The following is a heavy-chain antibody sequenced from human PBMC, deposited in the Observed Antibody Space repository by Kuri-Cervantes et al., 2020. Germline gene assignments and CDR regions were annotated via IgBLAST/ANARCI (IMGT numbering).Heavy chain of an antibody. CDR2: ISYDGSNK. CDR1: GFTFSSHG. CDR3: ARGRAAGRRFGY. Sequence: GESLKISCAASGFTFSSHGMHWVRQAPGKGLEWVAVISYDGSNKYYADSVKGRFTISRDNSKNTLYLQMNSLRAEDTAVYYCARGRAAGRRFGYWGQGTLVTVSS. V-gene: IGHV3-30*03. D-gene: IGHD6-13*01. J-gene: IGHJ4*02.